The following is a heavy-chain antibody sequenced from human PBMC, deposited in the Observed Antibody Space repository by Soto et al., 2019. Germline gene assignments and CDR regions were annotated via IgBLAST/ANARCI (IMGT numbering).Heavy chain of an antibody. CDR1: GFTFSSYS. V-gene: IGHV3-21*01. Sequence: GGSLRLSCAASGFTFSSYSMNWVRQAPGKGLEWVSSISSSSSYIYYADSVKGRFTISRDNAKNSLYLQMNSLRAEDTAVYYCARIIAARPYYYYYYMDVWGKGTTVTVSS. D-gene: IGHD6-6*01. J-gene: IGHJ6*03. CDR2: ISSSSSYI. CDR3: ARIIAARPYYYYYYMDV.